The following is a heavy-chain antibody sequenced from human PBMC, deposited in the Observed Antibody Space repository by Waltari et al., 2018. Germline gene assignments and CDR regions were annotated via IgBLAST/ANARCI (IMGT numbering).Heavy chain of an antibody. CDR1: EFSVNDHS. D-gene: IGHD3-16*01. Sequence: ELQLVESGGGLIQPGGYLRLSCAASEFSVNDHSLNWVRQGPGKGLEWVAIIYRGENTYFADSVKGRFSISRDNSKNTVYLQINSRRVDDTAVYYCAKLATSSDHGGGWLDSWGQGTLVTVSS. CDR2: IYRGENT. V-gene: IGHV3-53*01. J-gene: IGHJ5*01. CDR3: AKLATSSDHGGGWLDS.